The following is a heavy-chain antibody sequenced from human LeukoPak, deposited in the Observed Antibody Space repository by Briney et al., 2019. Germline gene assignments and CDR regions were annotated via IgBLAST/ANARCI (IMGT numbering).Heavy chain of an antibody. V-gene: IGHV3-23*01. D-gene: IGHD3/OR15-3a*01. Sequence: GGSLRLSCAASGFTFSSYAMSWVRQAPGKGLEWVSAISGSGGSTYYADSVKGRFTISRDNSKNTLYLQMNSLRAEDTAVYYCAKRSIDFWTGHGAFDIWGQGTMVTVSS. J-gene: IGHJ3*02. CDR1: GFTFSSYA. CDR3: AKRSIDFWTGHGAFDI. CDR2: ISGSGGST.